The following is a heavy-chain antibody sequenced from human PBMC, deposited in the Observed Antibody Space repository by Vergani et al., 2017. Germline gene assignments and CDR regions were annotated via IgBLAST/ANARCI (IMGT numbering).Heavy chain of an antibody. CDR3: TRHWAVVAANNWFDP. J-gene: IGHJ5*02. Sequence: QVQLQQWGAGLLKPSETLSLTCAVYGGSFSGYYWSWIRQPPGKGLEWIGEINHSGSTNYNPSLKSRVTISVDTSKSQFSLKLSSVTAADTAVYYCTRHWAVVAANNWFDPWGQGTLVTVSS. CDR1: GGSFSGYY. CDR2: INHSGST. D-gene: IGHD2-15*01. V-gene: IGHV4-34*01.